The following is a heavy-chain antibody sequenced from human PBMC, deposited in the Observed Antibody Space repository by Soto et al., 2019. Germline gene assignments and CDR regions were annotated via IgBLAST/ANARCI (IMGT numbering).Heavy chain of an antibody. CDR1: GGSISSSSYY. CDR3: ARQIRDQLYSTGWSYFQH. V-gene: IGHV4-39*01. D-gene: IGHD6-19*01. Sequence: SETLSLTCTVSGGSISSSSYYWGWIRQPPGKGLEWIGSIYYSGSTSYNPSLKSRVTMSVDTSKNQFSLKQSSVTAADTAVYYCARQIRDQLYSTGWSYFQHWGQGTLVTVSS. J-gene: IGHJ1*01. CDR2: IYYSGST.